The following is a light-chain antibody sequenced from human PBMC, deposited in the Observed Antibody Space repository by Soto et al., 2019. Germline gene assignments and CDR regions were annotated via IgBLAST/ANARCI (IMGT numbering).Light chain of an antibody. CDR3: QSYDSSLSAL. V-gene: IGLV1-40*01. J-gene: IGLJ3*02. Sequence: QSVLTQPPSVSGAPGQRVTISCTGSSSNIGAGYDVHWYQQLPRTAPKLLIYGNSNRPSGVPDRFSGSKSGTSASLAITGLQAEDDADYYCQSYDSSLSALFGGGTKVTVL. CDR1: SSNIGAGYD. CDR2: GNS.